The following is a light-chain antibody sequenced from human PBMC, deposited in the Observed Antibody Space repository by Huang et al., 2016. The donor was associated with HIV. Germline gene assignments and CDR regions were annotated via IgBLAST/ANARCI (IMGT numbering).Light chain of an antibody. CDR1: QGIRND. Sequence: AIQMTQSPASLSASVGDRVTITCRASQGIRNDLAWYQQRLGKAPQLLVSATSHLQSWVPSRFGGIGSGTHFTLTISSLQPEDFATYYCLQTYTYPWTFGRGTKVEI. CDR3: LQTYTYPWT. J-gene: IGKJ1*01. V-gene: IGKV1-6*01. CDR2: ATS.